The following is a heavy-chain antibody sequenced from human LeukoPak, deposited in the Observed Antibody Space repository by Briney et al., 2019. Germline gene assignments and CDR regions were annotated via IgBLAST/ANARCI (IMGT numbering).Heavy chain of an antibody. CDR3: ARGATFGGVIVDY. D-gene: IGHD3-16*02. J-gene: IGHJ4*02. Sequence: TSETLSLTCTVSGYSISSAYYWGWIRQPPGKGLEWIGSIYHSGSTYYNPSLKSRVTISVDTSKNQFSLKLSSVTAADTAVYYCARGATFGGVIVDYWGQGTLVTVSS. CDR1: GYSISSAYY. V-gene: IGHV4-38-2*02. CDR2: IYHSGST.